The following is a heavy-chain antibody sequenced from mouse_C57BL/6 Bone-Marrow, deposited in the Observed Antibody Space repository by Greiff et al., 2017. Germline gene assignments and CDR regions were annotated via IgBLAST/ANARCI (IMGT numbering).Heavy chain of an antibody. J-gene: IGHJ1*03. V-gene: IGHV1-85*01. CDR2: IYPRDGST. CDR3: ARDYGSSYWYFDV. Sequence: QVHVKQSRPELVKPGASVKLSCKASGYTFTSYDINWVKQRPGQGLEWIGWIYPRDGSTKYNEKFKGKATLTVDPSSSTAYMELHSLTSEDSAVYFCARDYGSSYWYFDVWGTGTTVTVSS. CDR1: GYTFTSYD. D-gene: IGHD1-1*01.